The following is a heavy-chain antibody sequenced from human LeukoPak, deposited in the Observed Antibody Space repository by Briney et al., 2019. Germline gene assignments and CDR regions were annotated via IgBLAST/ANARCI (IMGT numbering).Heavy chain of an antibody. Sequence: ASVKVSCKASGYTFTSYYMHWVRQAPGQGLEWMGIINPSGGSTSYAQKFQGRVTMTRDTSTSTVYMELSSLRSEDTAVYYCARDETNLPTVSIYDFWSGYYDYWGQGTLVTVSS. V-gene: IGHV1-46*01. D-gene: IGHD3-3*01. J-gene: IGHJ4*02. CDR3: ARDETNLPTVSIYDFWSGYYDY. CDR2: INPSGGST. CDR1: GYTFTSYY.